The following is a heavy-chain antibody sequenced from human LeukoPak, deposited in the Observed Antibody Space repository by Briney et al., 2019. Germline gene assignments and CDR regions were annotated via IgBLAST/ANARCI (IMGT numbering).Heavy chain of an antibody. Sequence: SETLSLTCTVSDDSISDYYQGWIRQPPGKGLEWIGYLHNSGTSTYNPSLKGRVTISADTSKNQFSLKLNSLTTADTAVYYCTRGAGWLIDYWGQGILVTVSS. CDR2: LHNSGTS. CDR3: TRGAGWLIDY. J-gene: IGHJ4*02. CDR1: DDSISDYY. V-gene: IGHV4-59*01. D-gene: IGHD3-16*01.